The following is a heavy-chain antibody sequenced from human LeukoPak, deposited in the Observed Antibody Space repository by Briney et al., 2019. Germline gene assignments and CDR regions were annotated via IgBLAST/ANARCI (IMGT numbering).Heavy chain of an antibody. CDR2: ISYDGSIN. J-gene: IGHJ4*02. CDR3: ARDRRYCGGGSCYFDYFFDY. CDR1: GFTFNSYA. V-gene: IGHV3-30-3*01. D-gene: IGHD2-15*01. Sequence: GGSLRLSCAASGFTFNSYAVHWVRQAPGKGLEGVAVISYDGSINFYAASVKGQFTISRDNSKNTLYLQMNSLRPEDTALYFCARDRRYCGGGSCYFDYFFDYWGQGTLVTVSS.